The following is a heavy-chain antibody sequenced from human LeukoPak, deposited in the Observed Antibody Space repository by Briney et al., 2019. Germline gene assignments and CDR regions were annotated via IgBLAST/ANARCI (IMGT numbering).Heavy chain of an antibody. CDR3: ARSRSASTSGWYDYFDY. Sequence: PGSSLRLSCAASGFTFSSSAMQWVRQAPGKGLEWVAVISYDGSKKYYADSVKGRFTISRDDSKNTLYLQMNSLRGEDTAVYHCARSRSASTSGWYDYFDYWGRGTLVTVSS. CDR1: GFTFSSSA. J-gene: IGHJ4*02. V-gene: IGHV3-30*04. CDR2: ISYDGSKK. D-gene: IGHD6-19*01.